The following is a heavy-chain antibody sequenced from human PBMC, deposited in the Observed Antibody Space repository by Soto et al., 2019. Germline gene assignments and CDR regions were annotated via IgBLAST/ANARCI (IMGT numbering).Heavy chain of an antibody. CDR1: GGSISSGGYY. D-gene: IGHD3-10*01. CDR3: ARRSITMVRGVAFDY. V-gene: IGHV4-31*03. CDR2: IYYSGST. Sequence: TLSLTGTVSGGSISSGGYYWSWILQHPGKGLEWIGYIYYSGSTYYNPSLKSRVTISVDTSKNQFSLKLSSVTAADTAVYYCARRSITMVRGVAFDYWGQGTLVTVSS. J-gene: IGHJ4*02.